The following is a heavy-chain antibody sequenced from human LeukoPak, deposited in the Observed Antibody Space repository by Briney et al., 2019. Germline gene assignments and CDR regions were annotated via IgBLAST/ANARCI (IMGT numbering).Heavy chain of an antibody. V-gene: IGHV3-30*02. CDR2: IRYDGSNK. Sequence: PGGSLRLSCAASGFTFSSYDMHWVRQAPGKGLEWVAFIRYDGSNKYYADSVKGRFTISRDNSKNTLYLRMNSLRAEDTAVYYCAKRTIAVAGGDYWGQGTLVTVSS. D-gene: IGHD6-19*01. J-gene: IGHJ4*02. CDR1: GFTFSSYD. CDR3: AKRTIAVAGGDY.